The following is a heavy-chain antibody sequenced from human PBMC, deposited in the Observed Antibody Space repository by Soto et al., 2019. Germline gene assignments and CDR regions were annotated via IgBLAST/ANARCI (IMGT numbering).Heavy chain of an antibody. V-gene: IGHV4-34*01. CDR2: INHSGST. CDR1: GGSFSGYY. CDR3: ARGRGSGRYYYYGMDV. J-gene: IGHJ6*02. Sequence: PSEPLSLTCAVYGGSFSGYYWSWIRQPPGKGLEWIGEINHSGSTNYNPSLKSRVTISVDTSKNQFSLKLSSVTAADTAVYYCARGRGSGRYYYYGMDVWGQGTTVTVSS. D-gene: IGHD3-10*01.